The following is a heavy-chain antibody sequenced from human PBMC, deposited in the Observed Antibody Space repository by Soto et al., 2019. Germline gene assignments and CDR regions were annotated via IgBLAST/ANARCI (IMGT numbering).Heavy chain of an antibody. D-gene: IGHD1-26*01. V-gene: IGHV3-33*03. CDR3: ARSQYTGIYFDACDV. Sequence: PGGSLSLSCAATGFSFSSYGLHWVRQAPGQGLDWGAVIWYDGSNKYYAESVQGRFTISRDNSKNTLYVQMNSLTVEDTAVYYCARSQYTGIYFDACDVWGQGTMVTDSS. CDR2: IWYDGSNK. J-gene: IGHJ3*01. CDR1: GFSFSSYG.